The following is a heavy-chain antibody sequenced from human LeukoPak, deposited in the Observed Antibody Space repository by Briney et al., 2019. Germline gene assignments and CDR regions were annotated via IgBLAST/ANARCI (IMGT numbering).Heavy chain of an antibody. CDR2: IYYSGST. V-gene: IGHV4-59*01. CDR1: GGSISSYY. CDR3: AKALGPDAFDI. J-gene: IGHJ3*02. Sequence: SETLSLTCTVSGGSISSYYWSLIRQPPGKGLEWIGYIYYSGSTNYNPSLKSRVTISVDTSKNQFSLKLSSVTAADTAVYYCAKALGPDAFDIWGQGTMVTVSS.